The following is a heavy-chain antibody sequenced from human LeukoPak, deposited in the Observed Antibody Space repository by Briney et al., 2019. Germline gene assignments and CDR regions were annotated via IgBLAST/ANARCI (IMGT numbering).Heavy chain of an antibody. CDR1: GGSISSYC. CDR2: IYTSGNT. Sequence: SQTLSLTCTVSGGSISSYCWSWIRQPAGKGLEWIGRIYTSGNTNYNPSLKSRVTISVDKSKNQFSLKLSSVTAADTAVYYCARVLVGANYYYYYMDVWGKGTTVTVSS. D-gene: IGHD1-26*01. J-gene: IGHJ6*03. CDR3: ARVLVGANYYYYYMDV. V-gene: IGHV4-4*07.